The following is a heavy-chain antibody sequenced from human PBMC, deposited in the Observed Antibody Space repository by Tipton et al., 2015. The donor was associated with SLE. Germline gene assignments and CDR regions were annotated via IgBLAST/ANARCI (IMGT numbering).Heavy chain of an antibody. Sequence: TLSLTCTVSGVSISSGGHYWSWLRQLPGKGLEWIGYLYYSGSTEYNPSPKSRVTISVDTSKNQFSLKLSSVTAADTAVYYCARVLGVVKSYYMDVWGKGTTVTVSS. J-gene: IGHJ6*03. D-gene: IGHD3-3*01. V-gene: IGHV4-30-4*08. CDR3: ARVLGVVKSYYMDV. CDR1: GVSISSGGHY. CDR2: LYYSGST.